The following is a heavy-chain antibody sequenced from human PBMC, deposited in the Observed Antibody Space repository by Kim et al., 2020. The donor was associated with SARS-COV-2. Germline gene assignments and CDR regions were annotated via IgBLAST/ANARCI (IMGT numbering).Heavy chain of an antibody. CDR1: GGSISSSSDC. J-gene: IGHJ6*02. CDR2: IYYSGST. V-gene: IGHV4-39*01. CDR3: ARGRVRAWGYYYYGMDV. Sequence: SETLSLTCTVSGGSISSSSDCWGWIRQSPGSGLEWIGSIYYSGSTFYNPSLKSRVTLSIDTSKSQFSLSLSSVTAADTAVYYCARGRVRAWGYYYYGMDVWGQGTTVTVSS. D-gene: IGHD7-27*01.